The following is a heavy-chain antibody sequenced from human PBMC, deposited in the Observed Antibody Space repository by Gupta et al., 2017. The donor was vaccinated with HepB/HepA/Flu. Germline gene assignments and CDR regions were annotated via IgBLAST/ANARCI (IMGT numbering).Heavy chain of an antibody. D-gene: IGHD3-16*01. Sequence: EVQLLESGGGLVQPGGSLRLSCAASGFTFSSYAMRWVRQAPGKGLEWVSAISGSGGSTYYADSVKGRFTISRDNSKNTLYLQMNSLRAEDTAVYYCAKDRFKLGVFDYWGQGTLVTGSS. CDR3: AKDRFKLGVFDY. CDR2: ISGSGGST. V-gene: IGHV3-23*01. CDR1: GFTFSSYA. J-gene: IGHJ4*02.